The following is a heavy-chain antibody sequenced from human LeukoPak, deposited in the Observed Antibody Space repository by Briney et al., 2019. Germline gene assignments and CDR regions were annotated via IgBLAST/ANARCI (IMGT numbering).Heavy chain of an antibody. CDR3: ARSYGDYLNFDH. D-gene: IGHD4-17*01. J-gene: IGHJ4*02. V-gene: IGHV4-59*01. CDR2: IYYSGST. CDR1: GGSISTYY. Sequence: TSETLSLTCSVSGGSISTYYWSWIRQPPGKGLEWIGYIYYSGSTNCNPSLKSRVTMSVDTSKNQFSLNLTSVTAADTAMYYCARSYGDYLNFDHWGQGILVTVSS.